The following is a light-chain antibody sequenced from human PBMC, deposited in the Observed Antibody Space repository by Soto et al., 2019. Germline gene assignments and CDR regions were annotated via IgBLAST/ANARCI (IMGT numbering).Light chain of an antibody. CDR3: AAWDDSLSGRV. V-gene: IGLV1-47*01. CDR2: NSS. CDR1: SSNIGSNY. Sequence: QSVLTQPPSASGTPGQRVTISCSGSSSNIGSNYVYWYQHLPGTAPKLLIYNSSQRPSGVPDRFSGSKSGTSASLAISGLRFEDEADYYCAAWDDSLSGRVFGGGTKLTVL. J-gene: IGLJ3*02.